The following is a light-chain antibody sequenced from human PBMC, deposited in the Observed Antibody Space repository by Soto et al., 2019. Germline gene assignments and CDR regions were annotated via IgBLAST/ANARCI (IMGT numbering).Light chain of an antibody. J-gene: IGKJ5*01. CDR1: QTVSNQ. CDR2: DAS. Sequence: EIVLTQSPVTLSLSPGARATLSCRPSQTVSNQLAWYQQKPGQAPRLLFYDASRRVTGIPARFSGSGSGTDFTLTLSSLEPEDFAVYYCQQRAGSSTFGQGTRLEIK. V-gene: IGKV3-11*01. CDR3: QQRAGSST.